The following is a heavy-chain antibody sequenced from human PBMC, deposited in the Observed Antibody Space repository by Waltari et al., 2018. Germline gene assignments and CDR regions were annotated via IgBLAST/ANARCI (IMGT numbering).Heavy chain of an antibody. Sequence: VWTRQLPGQGRDGFGTVSYTGATTSSPALEGRVTVSRDTSKNQLSLKLVSVTAADTAVYYCATYIGASVGTAAFDVWGQGTMVAVSS. CDR3: ATYIGASVGTAAFDV. J-gene: IGHJ3*01. CDR2: VSYTGAT. D-gene: IGHD1-1*01. V-gene: IGHV4-39*01.